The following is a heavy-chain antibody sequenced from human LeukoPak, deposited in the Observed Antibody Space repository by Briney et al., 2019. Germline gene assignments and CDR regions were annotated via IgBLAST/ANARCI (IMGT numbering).Heavy chain of an antibody. CDR1: GFTFSRSW. Sequence: PGGSLRLSCAASGFTFSRSWMNWVRQAPGKGLEWVANINPDGTEKRFVDSVRGRFTMSRDNAQNLLYLQMNSLRVEDTATFFCAAWTDRGYNYWGQGTAVTVSS. D-gene: IGHD5-24*01. CDR3: AAWTDRGYNY. J-gene: IGHJ4*02. CDR2: INPDGTEK. V-gene: IGHV3-7*01.